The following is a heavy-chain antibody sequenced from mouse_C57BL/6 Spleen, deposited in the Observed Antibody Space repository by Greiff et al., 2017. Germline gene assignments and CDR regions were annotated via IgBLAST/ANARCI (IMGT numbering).Heavy chain of an antibody. Sequence: EVQLQQSGAELVRPGASVKLSCTASGFNIKDDYMHWVKQRPEQGLEWIGWIDPENGDTEYASKFQGKATITADTSSNTAYLQLSSLTSEDTAVYYCTVIYYGNCGYFDVWGTGTTVTVSS. CDR2: IDPENGDT. D-gene: IGHD2-1*01. CDR1: GFNIKDDY. V-gene: IGHV14-4*01. CDR3: TVIYYGNCGYFDV. J-gene: IGHJ1*03.